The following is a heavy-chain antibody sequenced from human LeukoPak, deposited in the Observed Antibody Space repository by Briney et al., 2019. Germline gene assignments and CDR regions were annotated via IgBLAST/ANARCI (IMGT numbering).Heavy chain of an antibody. J-gene: IGHJ4*02. Sequence: SVTVSFMASGCTFIRYAVSWVRLTPGQRGEGLGGIIPVFGTTTYAQKFQAKVTMTADKSTNTAYLEISGLTSDDTAVYYCARCSPGDSSNFYAVLQYWGQGTQVTVST. CDR3: ARCSPGDSSNFYAVLQY. CDR1: GCTFIRYA. V-gene: IGHV1-69*06. D-gene: IGHD3-22*01. CDR2: IIPVFGTT.